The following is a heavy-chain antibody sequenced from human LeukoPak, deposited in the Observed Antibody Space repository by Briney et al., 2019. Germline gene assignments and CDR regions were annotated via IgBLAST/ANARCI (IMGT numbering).Heavy chain of an antibody. Sequence: KSGGSLRLSCAASGFTFSSFSMNWVRQAPGKGLEWVSSISSGSGYTYYADSVKGRFTISRDNAKNSLYLQMNSLRAEDTAVYYCARGGGGYNPDYWGQGTLVTVSS. D-gene: IGHD5-24*01. CDR3: ARGGGGYNPDY. CDR1: GFTFSSFS. J-gene: IGHJ4*02. V-gene: IGHV3-21*06. CDR2: ISSGSGYT.